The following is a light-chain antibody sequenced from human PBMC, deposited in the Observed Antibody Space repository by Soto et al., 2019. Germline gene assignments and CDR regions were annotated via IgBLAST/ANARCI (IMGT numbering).Light chain of an antibody. CDR2: DDT. V-gene: IGLV3-21*02. Sequence: SYELTQPPSVSVAPGQTARITCGGNNIGSKSVHWYQQKPGQAPVLVVSDDTNRPSGIPERFSGSNSGNTATLTISRVEAGDEADYYCQVWDSRSDNPAEVFGAGTKVTVL. CDR1: NIGSKS. J-gene: IGLJ1*01. CDR3: QVWDSRSDNPAEV.